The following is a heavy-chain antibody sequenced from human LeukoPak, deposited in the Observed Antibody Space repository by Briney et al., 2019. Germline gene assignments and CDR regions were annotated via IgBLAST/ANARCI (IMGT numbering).Heavy chain of an antibody. CDR3: AKKSPSITMIVVEYYFDY. D-gene: IGHD3-22*01. V-gene: IGHV3-23*01. CDR1: GFTFSSYA. J-gene: IGHJ4*02. Sequence: GGSLRLSCAASGFTFSSYAMSWVRQAPGKGLEWVSAISGSGGSTYYADSVKGRFTISRDNSKNTLYLQMNSLRAEDTAVYYCAKKSPSITMIVVEYYFDYWGQGTLVTVSS. CDR2: ISGSGGST.